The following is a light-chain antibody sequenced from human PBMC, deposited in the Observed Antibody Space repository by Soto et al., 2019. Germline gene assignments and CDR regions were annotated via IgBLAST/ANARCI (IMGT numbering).Light chain of an antibody. CDR3: QQYNNWPPWT. V-gene: IGKV3D-15*01. J-gene: IGKJ1*01. CDR2: EAS. Sequence: EIVMTQTPATLSVSPGERATLSCMGSQSVSSYLVWYQQQPGQAPRLLIYEASNRATGIPARFSGSGSGTEFTLTISSLQSEDFAVYYCQQYNNWPPWTLGQGTKVDI. CDR1: QSVSSY.